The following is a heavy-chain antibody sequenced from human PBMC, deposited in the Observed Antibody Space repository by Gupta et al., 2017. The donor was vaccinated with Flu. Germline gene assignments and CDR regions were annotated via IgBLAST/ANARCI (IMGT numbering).Heavy chain of an antibody. Sequence: EVQLVESGGGLVQPGVSLKLSCAASGFTFSGSSMPWFRQASGKGLEWVGRMRSKANSYATAYAASVKGRFTISRDDAKTTAYLQMNSLKTEDTAVYYCTRRGVYDCYGSGGVDVWGQGTTVTVSS. J-gene: IGHJ6*02. V-gene: IGHV3-73*02. CDR2: MRSKANSYAT. CDR3: TRRGVYDCYGSGGVDV. CDR1: GFTFSGSS. D-gene: IGHD3-10*01.